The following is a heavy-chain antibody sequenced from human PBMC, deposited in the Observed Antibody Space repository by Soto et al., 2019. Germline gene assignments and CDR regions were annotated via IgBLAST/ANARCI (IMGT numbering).Heavy chain of an antibody. CDR2: ISYDGSNK. D-gene: IGHD5-12*01. CDR3: AKPGTDIVATMADDYFDY. CDR1: GFTFSSYG. J-gene: IGHJ4*02. V-gene: IGHV3-30*18. Sequence: GGSLRLSCAASGFTFSSYGMHWVRQAPGKGLEWVAVISYDGSNKYYADSVKGRFTISRDNSKNTLYLQMNSLRAEDTAVYYCAKPGTDIVATMADDYFDYWGQGTLVTVSS.